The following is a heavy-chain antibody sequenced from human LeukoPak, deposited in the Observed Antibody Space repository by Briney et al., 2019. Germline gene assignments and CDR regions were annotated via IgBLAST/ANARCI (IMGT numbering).Heavy chain of an antibody. CDR1: GGSFSGHY. CDR2: INHSGST. Sequence: SETLSLTCAVYGGSFSGHYWSWIRQPPGKGLEWIGEINHSGSTNYNPSLKSRVTVSVDTSKNQFSLKLSSVTAADTAVYYCARGGLQLWSKVPDYWGQGTLVTVSS. V-gene: IGHV4-34*01. J-gene: IGHJ4*02. D-gene: IGHD5-18*01. CDR3: ARGGLQLWSKVPDY.